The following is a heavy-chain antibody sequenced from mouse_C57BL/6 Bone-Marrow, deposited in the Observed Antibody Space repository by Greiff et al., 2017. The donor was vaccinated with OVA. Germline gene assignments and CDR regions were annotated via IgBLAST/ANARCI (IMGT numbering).Heavy chain of an antibody. J-gene: IGHJ3*01. CDR3: ARGRGDYYGNYLFAY. CDR1: GYTFTSYW. V-gene: IGHV1-50*01. CDR2: IDPSDSYT. Sequence: QVQLQQPGAELVKPGASVKLSCKASGYTFTSYWMQWVKQRPGQGLEWIGEIDPSDSYTNYNQKFKGKATLTVDTSSSTAYMQLSSLTSEDSAVYYCARGRGDYYGNYLFAYWGQGTLVTVSA. D-gene: IGHD2-1*01.